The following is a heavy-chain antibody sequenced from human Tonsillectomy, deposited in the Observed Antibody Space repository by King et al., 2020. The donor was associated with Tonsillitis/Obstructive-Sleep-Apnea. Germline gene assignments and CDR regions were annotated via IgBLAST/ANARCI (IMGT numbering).Heavy chain of an antibody. J-gene: IGHJ4*02. CDR2: ISVSNITL. Sequence: VQLVESGGGLVQPGGSLRLSCAASGFTFSSYSMNWVRQAPGKGLEWGSYISVSNITLYYAESVKGRFTIPRDNAKNSLYLQMNSLRDEDTAVYYCARDRVGYPLLSDYWGQGTLVTVSS. V-gene: IGHV3-48*02. D-gene: IGHD6-25*01. CDR3: ARDRVGYPLLSDY. CDR1: GFTFSSYS.